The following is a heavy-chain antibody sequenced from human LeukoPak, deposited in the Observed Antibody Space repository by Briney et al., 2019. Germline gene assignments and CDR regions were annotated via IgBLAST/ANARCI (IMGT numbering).Heavy chain of an antibody. V-gene: IGHV3-64*01. CDR1: GFDFSTYA. J-gene: IGHJ1*01. CDR3: ARIPEY. CDR2: ISNSGDDT. Sequence: GGSLRLSCAASGFDFSTYAMHWVRLTPGKGLEFVSGISNSGDDTSYGNDVKGRFTISRDNIKNTVDLEMGSLRVDDTGIYYCARIPEYWGQGTVVTVSS. D-gene: IGHD2-2*01.